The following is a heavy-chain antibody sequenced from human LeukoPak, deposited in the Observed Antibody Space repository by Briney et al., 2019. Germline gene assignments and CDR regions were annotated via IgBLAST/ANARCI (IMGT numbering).Heavy chain of an antibody. V-gene: IGHV1-18*01. Sequence: ASVKVSCKASGYTFTSYGISWVRQAPGQGLEWMGWISAYNANTNYAQKLLGRVTMTTDTSTSTAYMELRSLRSDDAAVYYCARNKVKGSGSPNWFGPLGQGTLVTVSS. D-gene: IGHD1-26*01. CDR2: ISAYNANT. J-gene: IGHJ5*02. CDR3: ARNKVKGSGSPNWFGP. CDR1: GYTFTSYG.